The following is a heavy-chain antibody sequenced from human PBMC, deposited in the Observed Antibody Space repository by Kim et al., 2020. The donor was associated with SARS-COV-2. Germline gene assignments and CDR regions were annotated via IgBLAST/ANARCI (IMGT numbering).Heavy chain of an antibody. V-gene: IGHV3-43*02. J-gene: IGHJ4*02. Sequence: GGSLRLSCAASGFTFDDYAMHWVRQAPGKGLEWVSLISGDGGSTYYADSVKGRFTISRDNSKNSLYLQMNSLRTEDTALYYCAKDWLAIWVDTAMTMEIDYWGQGTLVTVSS. CDR3: AKDWLAIWVDTAMTMEIDY. CDR1: GFTFDDYA. D-gene: IGHD5-18*01. CDR2: ISGDGGST.